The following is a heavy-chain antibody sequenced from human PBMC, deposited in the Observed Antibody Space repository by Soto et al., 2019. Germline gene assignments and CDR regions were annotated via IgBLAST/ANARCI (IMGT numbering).Heavy chain of an antibody. CDR3: ARDLAYGIPDY. J-gene: IGHJ4*02. Sequence: QVQLVQSGAEVKKPGASVKVSCKASGYTFTRYAMHWVRQAPGQRLEWMGWINAGNGNRKYSQKFQGRVTITRDTSASTAYMELSSLRSEDTAVNYCARDLAYGIPDYWGQGTLVTVSS. V-gene: IGHV1-3*01. CDR1: GYTFTRYA. D-gene: IGHD2-21*01. CDR2: INAGNGNR.